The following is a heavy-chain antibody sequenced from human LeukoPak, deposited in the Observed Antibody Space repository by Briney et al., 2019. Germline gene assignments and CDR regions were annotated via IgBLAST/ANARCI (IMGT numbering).Heavy chain of an antibody. D-gene: IGHD3-22*01. V-gene: IGHV3-30*19. CDR3: ANGPHYNNKVRSHLDY. Sequence: GGSLRLSCAASGFTFSSYGMHWVRQAPGKGLEWVAVISYDGSNKYYADSVKGRFTISRDNSKNTLYLQMNSLRAEDTAMYYCANGPHYNNKVRSHLDYWGQGTLVTVSS. CDR2: ISYDGSNK. J-gene: IGHJ4*02. CDR1: GFTFSSYG.